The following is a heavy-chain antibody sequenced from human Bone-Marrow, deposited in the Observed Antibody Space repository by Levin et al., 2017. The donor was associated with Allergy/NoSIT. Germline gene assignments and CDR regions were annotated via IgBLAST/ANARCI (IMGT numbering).Heavy chain of an antibody. Sequence: GGSLRLSCAASGFTVSENYMSWVRQAPGKGLEWVSVIYRGGSTYYAESVKGRFSVSRDNSKNAVYLQMNSLRVEDTAMYYCARDWGSDNYYDFWGQGTLVTVSS. V-gene: IGHV3-66*02. CDR1: GFTVSENY. CDR3: ARDWGSDNYYDF. J-gene: IGHJ4*02. CDR2: IYRGGST. D-gene: IGHD3-16*01.